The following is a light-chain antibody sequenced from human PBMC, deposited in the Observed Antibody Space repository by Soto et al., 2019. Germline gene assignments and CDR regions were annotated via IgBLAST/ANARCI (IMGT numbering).Light chain of an antibody. V-gene: IGKV3-15*01. CDR3: QQRSSWPPIT. J-gene: IGKJ5*01. CDR1: QSVDSN. Sequence: EIVMTQSPATLSVSPGERATLSCRASQSVDSNLAWYQQKPGQAPRLLIYGASTRATGISARFSGSGSGTEFTLTISSLETEDFAAYYYCQQRSSWPPITFGQGTRLEIK. CDR2: GAS.